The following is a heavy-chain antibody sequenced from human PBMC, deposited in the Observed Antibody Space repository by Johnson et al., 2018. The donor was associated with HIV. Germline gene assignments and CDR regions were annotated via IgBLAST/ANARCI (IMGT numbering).Heavy chain of an antibody. D-gene: IGHD6-13*01. CDR2: IYSGGST. CDR3: ARGKGAAAGLDAFDI. Sequence: VQLVESGGGLIQPGGSLRLSCAASGFTVSSNYMSWVRQAPGKGLEWVSVIYSGGSTYYTDSVKGRFTISRDNSKNTVYLQMNSLRAEDTAVYYCARGKGAAAGLDAFDIWGQGIMVSVSS. CDR1: GFTVSSNY. V-gene: IGHV3-53*01. J-gene: IGHJ3*02.